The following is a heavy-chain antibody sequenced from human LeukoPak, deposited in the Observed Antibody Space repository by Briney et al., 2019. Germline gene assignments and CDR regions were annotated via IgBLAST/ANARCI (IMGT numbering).Heavy chain of an antibody. D-gene: IGHD3-22*01. CDR3: ARESVLSMIVVVLDAFDI. CDR2: IYYSGST. Sequence: SETLSLTCTVSGGSISSSSYYWGWIRQPPGKGLEWIGSIYYSGSTYYNPSLKSRVTISVDTPKNQFSLKLSSVTAADTAVYYCARESVLSMIVVVLDAFDIWGQGTMVTVSS. CDR1: GGSISSSSYY. J-gene: IGHJ3*02. V-gene: IGHV4-39*07.